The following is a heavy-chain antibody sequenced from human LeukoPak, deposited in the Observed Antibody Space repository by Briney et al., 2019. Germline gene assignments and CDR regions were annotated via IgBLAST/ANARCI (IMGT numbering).Heavy chain of an antibody. J-gene: IGHJ4*02. CDR1: GFTFSSYA. D-gene: IGHD2-15*01. CDR3: ARGTVVVAAQPFDY. Sequence: PGRSLRLSCAASGFTFSSYAMHWVRQAPGKGLEWVAVISYDGSNKYYADSVKGRFTISRDNSKNTLYLQMNSLRAEDTAVYYCARGTVVVAAQPFDYWGQGTLVTVSS. CDR2: ISYDGSNK. V-gene: IGHV3-30-3*01.